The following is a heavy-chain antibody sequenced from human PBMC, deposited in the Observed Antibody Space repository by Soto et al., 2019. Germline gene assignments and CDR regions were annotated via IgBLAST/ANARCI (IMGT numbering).Heavy chain of an antibody. V-gene: IGHV3-9*01. D-gene: IGHD4-17*01. CDR3: AIFRTVTTPFDY. Sequence: PGGSLRLSCAASGFTFDDYAMHWVRQAPGKGLEWVSGISWNSGNIGYADSVKGRFTISRDNSKSSLYLQMNSLRADDTALYYCAIFRTVTTPFDYWGPGTLVTVSS. CDR2: ISWNSGNI. J-gene: IGHJ4*02. CDR1: GFTFDDYA.